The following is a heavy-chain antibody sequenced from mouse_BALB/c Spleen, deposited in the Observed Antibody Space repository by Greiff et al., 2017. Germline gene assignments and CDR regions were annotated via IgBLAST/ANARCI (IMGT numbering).Heavy chain of an antibody. D-gene: IGHD1-2*01. CDR3: ARNYGHVAY. CDR2: ISYSGST. Sequence: VQLQESGPGLVKPSQSLSLTCTVTGYSITSDYAWNWIRQFPGNKLEWMGYISYSGSTSYNPSLKSRISITRDTSKNQFFLQLNSVTTEDTATYYCARNYGHVAYWGQGTLVTVSA. CDR1: GYSITSDYA. J-gene: IGHJ3*01. V-gene: IGHV3-2*02.